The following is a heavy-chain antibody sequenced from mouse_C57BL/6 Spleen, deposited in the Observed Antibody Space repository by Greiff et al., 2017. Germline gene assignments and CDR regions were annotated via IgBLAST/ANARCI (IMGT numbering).Heavy chain of an antibody. J-gene: IGHJ2*01. D-gene: IGHD2-3*01. CDR2: IDPSDSYT. CDR3: ARSPIYYYFDY. V-gene: IGHV1-50*01. CDR1: GYTFTSYW. Sequence: QVQLQQPGAELVKPGASVKLSCKASGYTFTSYWMQWVKQRPGQGLEWIGEIDPSDSYTNYNQKFKGKATLTVDTSSSTAYMQLSSLTSEDSAVYYCARSPIYYYFDYWGQGTTLTVSS.